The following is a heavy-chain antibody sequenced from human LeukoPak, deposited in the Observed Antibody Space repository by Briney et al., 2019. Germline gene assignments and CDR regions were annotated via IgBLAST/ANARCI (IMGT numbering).Heavy chain of an antibody. CDR2: ISDSGDGT. D-gene: IGHD6-13*01. J-gene: IGHJ4*02. CDR3: AKDKAPGSWHTPSDF. Sequence: GGSLRLSCADSGLTLRTYAMSWVRPAPGKGPEWVSGISDSGDGTYYAESVKGRFTISRDNAKNTVFLQMNSLRADDTAKYYCAKDKAPGSWHTPSDFWGQGTLVTVSS. V-gene: IGHV3-23*01. CDR1: GLTLRTYA.